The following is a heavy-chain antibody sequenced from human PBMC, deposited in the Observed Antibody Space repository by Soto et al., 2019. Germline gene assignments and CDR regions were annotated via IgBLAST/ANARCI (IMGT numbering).Heavy chain of an antibody. J-gene: IGHJ6*02. CDR1: AGTFNNYA. V-gene: IGHV1-69*06. CDR3: ARDGGRPYYYYGMDV. CDR2: TIPLFSTS. Sequence: QGQLVQSGPEVKKPGSSVTVSCKASAGTFNNYAICWVRQAPGQGLEWMGGTIPLFSTSSYAQKFQGRVTITADKSTSTVYMEMRNLKAEDTALYYCARDGGRPYYYYGMDVWGQGTTVTVS. D-gene: IGHD2-15*01.